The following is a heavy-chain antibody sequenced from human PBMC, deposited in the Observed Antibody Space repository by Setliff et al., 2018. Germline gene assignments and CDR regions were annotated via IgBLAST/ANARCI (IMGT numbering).Heavy chain of an antibody. CDR3: ARDQFRNSGGLYS. V-gene: IGHV1-69*06. CDR2: IIPIFGTP. D-gene: IGHD1-7*01. Sequence: SVKVSCKASGGTFRTDGFNWVRQAPGQGLEWIGAIIPIFGTPNYAQNFQDRVTITADISTTTVFMEMSSLRSDDTAVYYCARDQFRNSGGLYSWGQGTLVTVSS. J-gene: IGHJ5*02. CDR1: GGTFRTDG.